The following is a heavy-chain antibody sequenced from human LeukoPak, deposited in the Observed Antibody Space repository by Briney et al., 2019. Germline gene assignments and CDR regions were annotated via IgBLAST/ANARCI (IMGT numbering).Heavy chain of an antibody. CDR1: GFTFSSYD. D-gene: IGHD3-3*01. Sequence: GGSLRLSCAASGFTFSSYDMSRVRQAPGRGLEWVSTISGGGDTTYYADSVKGRFTISRDNSKNTLYLQMNSLRAEDTAVYYCAKDASYYDFWSGYSQSSFDYWGQGTLVTASP. J-gene: IGHJ4*02. CDR3: AKDASYYDFWSGYSQSSFDY. V-gene: IGHV3-23*01. CDR2: ISGGGDTT.